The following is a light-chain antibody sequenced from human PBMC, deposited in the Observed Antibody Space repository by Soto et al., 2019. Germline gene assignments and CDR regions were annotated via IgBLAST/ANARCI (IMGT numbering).Light chain of an antibody. J-gene: IGLJ1*01. CDR2: GNN. CDR3: QSYDSSQSAYV. V-gene: IGLV1-40*01. CDR1: SSNIGAGYD. Sequence: QSVLTQPPSVSGAPGQRVTISCTGSSSNIGAGYDVHWYQQLPGTAPKLLIYGNNNRPSGVPDRFSGSKSGTSASLAITGLQAEDEADYYCQSYDSSQSAYVFGTGTKLTVL.